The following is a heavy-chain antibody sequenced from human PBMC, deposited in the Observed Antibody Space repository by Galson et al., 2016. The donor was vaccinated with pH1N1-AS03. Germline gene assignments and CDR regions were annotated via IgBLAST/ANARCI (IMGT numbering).Heavy chain of an antibody. J-gene: IGHJ5*02. D-gene: IGHD4-17*01. V-gene: IGHV2-70*01. CDR1: GFSLRTSGMC. CDR3: ARYFYGDYSNWFDP. CDR2: IDWDDDK. Sequence: PALVTPPQTLTLTCTFSGFSLRTSGMCVGWIRQPPGKALEWLALIDWDDDKYYSTSLKTRLTISKDTSKNQVVLTMTNMDPVDTAMYYCARYFYGDYSNWFDPWGQGTLVTVSS.